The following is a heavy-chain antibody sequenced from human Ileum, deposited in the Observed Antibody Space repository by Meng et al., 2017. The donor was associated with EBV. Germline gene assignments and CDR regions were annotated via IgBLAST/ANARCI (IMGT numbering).Heavy chain of an antibody. J-gene: IGHJ4*02. V-gene: IGHV4-34*01. Sequence: QGQLHQWGAGLLKPSETLSLTCAVYGGSFTDYYWTWIRQPPGKGLEWIGEINPSEGTNYNPSLKSRVTISVDTSKNQFSLKLSSVTAADTAVYYCARESYSDSSGYYSLDYWGQGSLVTVSS. D-gene: IGHD3-22*01. CDR1: GGSFTDYY. CDR2: INPSEGT. CDR3: ARESYSDSSGYYSLDY.